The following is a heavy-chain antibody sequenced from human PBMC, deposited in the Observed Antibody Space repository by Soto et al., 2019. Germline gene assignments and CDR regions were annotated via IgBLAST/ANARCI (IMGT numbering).Heavy chain of an antibody. V-gene: IGHV1-69*08. J-gene: IGHJ3*02. Sequence: QVQLVQAVAEVKKPGSSVKVSCKASGGSFSSYTISLVRQAPGQWLEWLGRLIPILGIANYAQKFQGRVTITAEQSTGTADRELSSLRSEDTAVYYCARDPRVLRYFDWKESGAFDIWCQGTIVTVS. CDR3: ARDPRVLRYFDWKESGAFDI. CDR1: GGSFSSYT. D-gene: IGHD3-9*01. CDR2: LIPILGIA.